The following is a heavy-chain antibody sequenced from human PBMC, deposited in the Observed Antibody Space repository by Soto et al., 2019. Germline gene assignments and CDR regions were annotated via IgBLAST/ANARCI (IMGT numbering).Heavy chain of an antibody. CDR3: AREEGAAFYYDGMDV. CDR1: GFTFSSYW. Sequence: EVQLVESGGGLVQPGGSLRLSCAASGFTFSSYWMHWVRQVPGKGLVWVSRINSDGRSTSYADSVKGRFTISRDNAKNTLYLHMNILRAEDTAVYYCAREEGAAFYYDGMDVWGQGTTVTVSS. CDR2: INSDGRST. V-gene: IGHV3-74*01. J-gene: IGHJ6*01.